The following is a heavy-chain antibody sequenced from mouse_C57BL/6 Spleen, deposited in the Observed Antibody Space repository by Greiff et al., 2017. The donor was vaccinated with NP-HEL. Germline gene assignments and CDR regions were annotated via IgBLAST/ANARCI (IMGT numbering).Heavy chain of an antibody. CDR1: GYAFSSSW. CDR3: ARTEYYYGSSLYYFDY. CDR2: IYPGDGDT. J-gene: IGHJ2*01. Sequence: QVHVKQSGPELVKPGASVKISCKASGYAFSSSWMNWVKQRPGKGLEWIGRIYPGDGDTNYNGKFKGKATLTADKSSSTAYMQLSSLTSEDSAVYFCARTEYYYGSSLYYFDYWGQGTTLTVSS. D-gene: IGHD1-1*01. V-gene: IGHV1-82*01.